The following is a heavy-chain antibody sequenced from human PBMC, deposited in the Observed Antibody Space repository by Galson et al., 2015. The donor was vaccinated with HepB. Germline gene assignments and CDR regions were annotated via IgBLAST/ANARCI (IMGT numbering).Heavy chain of an antibody. Sequence: SLRLSCAASGFTFSSYWMSWVRQAPGKGLEWVANINQDGSDKYYVDSVKGRFTISRDNAKNSRYLQMNSLRAEDTAVYYCASNWVLDYWGQGTLVTVSS. J-gene: IGHJ4*02. V-gene: IGHV3-7*03. D-gene: IGHD1-1*01. CDR1: GFTFSSYW. CDR3: ASNWVLDY. CDR2: INQDGSDK.